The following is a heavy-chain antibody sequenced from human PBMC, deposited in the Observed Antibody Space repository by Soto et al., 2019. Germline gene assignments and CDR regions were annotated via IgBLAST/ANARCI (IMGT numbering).Heavy chain of an antibody. D-gene: IGHD6-6*01. CDR3: ARGDSSSFTYYYYYGMDV. V-gene: IGHV1-8*01. CDR1: GYTFTSYD. J-gene: IGHJ6*02. Sequence: EASVKVSCKASGYTFTSYDINWVRQATGQGLEWMGWMNPNSGNTGYAQKFQGRVTMTRNTSISTAYMELSSLRSEDTAVYYCARGDSSSFTYYYYYGMDVWGQGTTVTVSS. CDR2: MNPNSGNT.